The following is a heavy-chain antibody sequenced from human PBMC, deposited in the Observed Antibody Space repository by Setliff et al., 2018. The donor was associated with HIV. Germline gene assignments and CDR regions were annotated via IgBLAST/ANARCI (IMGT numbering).Heavy chain of an antibody. V-gene: IGHV4-39*02. J-gene: IGHJ5*02. CDR3: ARERSALLWKNWFDP. Sequence: SETLFLTCTVSGGSISTRSYCWGWVRQPPGKGLEWIGSFFYSGSTYYNPSLKSRLTISVDTPNNQFSLRLRSVTAADTAVYYCARERSALLWKNWFDPWGQGTLVTVSS. CDR2: FFYSGST. D-gene: IGHD3-10*01. CDR1: GGSISTRSYC.